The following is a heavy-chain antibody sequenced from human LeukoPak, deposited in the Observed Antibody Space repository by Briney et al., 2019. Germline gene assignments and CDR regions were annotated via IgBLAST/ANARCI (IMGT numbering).Heavy chain of an antibody. J-gene: IGHJ3*02. Sequence: SSQTLSLTCTVSGGSISNGDYYWSWIRQPPGKGLEWIGYIYYSGSTYYNPSLKSRVTISVDTSKNQFSLKLSSVTAADTAVYYCARDLSFSRGAFDIWGQGTMVTVSS. V-gene: IGHV4-30-4*08. CDR1: GGSISNGDYY. CDR2: IYYSGST. CDR3: ARDLSFSRGAFDI. D-gene: IGHD3-3*02.